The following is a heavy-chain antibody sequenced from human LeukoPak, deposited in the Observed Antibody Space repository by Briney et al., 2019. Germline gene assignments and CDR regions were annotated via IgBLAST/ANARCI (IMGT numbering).Heavy chain of an antibody. CDR2: IYPGNSDA. Sequence: GESLKISCQGSGYICTTYWIAWVRQMPGRGLEYMGAIYPGNSDATYSPSFQGQVTFSADKSTSTAYLQWSSLKASDTAIFYCARAGGGGLWDYWGQGTLVTVSS. V-gene: IGHV5-51*01. J-gene: IGHJ4*02. CDR1: GYICTTYW. D-gene: IGHD3-16*01. CDR3: ARAGGGGLWDY.